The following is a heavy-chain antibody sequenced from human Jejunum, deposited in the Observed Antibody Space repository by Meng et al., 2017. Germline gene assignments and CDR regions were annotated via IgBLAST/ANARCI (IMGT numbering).Heavy chain of an antibody. V-gene: IGHV4-34*01. CDR3: ARGRSIDFRLAKYDY. D-gene: IGHD3-3*01. Sequence: QVQLQRLGAGLLKPSETLSLTFAVNGGSFGTYYWTWFRQSPEKGLEWIGEINRSGSTSSNPSLKSRVAISMDTSKNQFFLRLDSVTAADTAVYYCARGRSIDFRLAKYDYWGQGTLVTVSS. CDR1: GGSFGTYY. CDR2: INRSGST. J-gene: IGHJ4*02.